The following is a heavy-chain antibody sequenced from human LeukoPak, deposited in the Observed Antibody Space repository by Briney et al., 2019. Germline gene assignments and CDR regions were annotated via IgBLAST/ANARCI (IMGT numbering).Heavy chain of an antibody. V-gene: IGHV1-2*02. CDR1: GYTFTGYY. CDR3: RVGWWELLVDAFDI. J-gene: IGHJ3*02. CDR2: INPNSGGT. Sequence: GASVKVSCKASGYTFTGYYMHWVRQAPGQGLEWMGWINPNSGGTNYAQKFQGRVTMTRDTSISTAYMELSRLRSDDTAVYYCRVGWWELLVDAFDIWGQGTMVTVSS. D-gene: IGHD1-26*01.